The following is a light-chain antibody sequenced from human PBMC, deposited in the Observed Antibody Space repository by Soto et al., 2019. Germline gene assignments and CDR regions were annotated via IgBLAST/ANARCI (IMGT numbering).Light chain of an antibody. Sequence: YVLTQPPSASGNPGQRVTISCSGSSSNIGSNYVYWYQQLPGTAPKLLIYRNNQRPSGVPDRFSGSKSGTSASLAISGLRSEDEADYYCAAWDDSLSGYVFGTGTKVTVL. CDR2: RNN. V-gene: IGLV1-47*01. CDR1: SSNIGSNY. J-gene: IGLJ1*01. CDR3: AAWDDSLSGYV.